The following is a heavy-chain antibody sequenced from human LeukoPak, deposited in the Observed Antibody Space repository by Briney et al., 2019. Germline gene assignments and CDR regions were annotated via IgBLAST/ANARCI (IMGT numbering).Heavy chain of an antibody. D-gene: IGHD3-3*01. CDR2: INTNTGNP. CDR1: GYIFTNYG. CDR3: ARGPAPPLRFLEWLPDYYYYGMDV. Sequence: GASVKVSCKASGYIFTNYGVNWVRQAPGQGLEWIGWINTNTGNPTYAQGFTGRFVFSLDTSVSTAYLQISSLKAEDTAVYYCARGPAPPLRFLEWLPDYYYYGMDVWGQGTTVTVSS. V-gene: IGHV7-4-1*02. J-gene: IGHJ6*02.